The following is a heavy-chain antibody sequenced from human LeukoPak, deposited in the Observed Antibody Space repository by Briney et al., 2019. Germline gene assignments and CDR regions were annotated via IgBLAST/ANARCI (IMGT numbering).Heavy chain of an antibody. CDR2: ISGSGGST. Sequence: GGSLRLSCAVSGFTFSSYWMHWVRQVPGKGLGWVSAISGSGGSTYYADSVKGRFTISRDNSKNTLYLQMNSLRAEDTAVYYCAKLYIGSYAGIDYWGQGTLVTVSS. CDR3: AKLYIGSYAGIDY. D-gene: IGHD3-10*01. CDR1: GFTFSSYW. V-gene: IGHV3-23*01. J-gene: IGHJ4*02.